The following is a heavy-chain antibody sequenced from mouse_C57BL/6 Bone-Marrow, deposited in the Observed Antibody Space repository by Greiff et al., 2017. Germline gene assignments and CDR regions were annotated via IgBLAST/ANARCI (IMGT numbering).Heavy chain of an antibody. J-gene: IGHJ4*01. D-gene: IGHD1-1*01. CDR1: GYTFTSYW. CDR2: IYPGSGST. V-gene: IGHV1-55*01. Sequence: QVQLQQPGAELVKPGASVKLSCKASGYTFTSYWITWVKQRPGQGLEWIGDIYPGSGSTNYNEKFKSKATLTVDTSSSTAYMQLSSLTSEDSAVYYCARSDYGSSYGDAMDYWGQGTSVTVSS. CDR3: ARSDYGSSYGDAMDY.